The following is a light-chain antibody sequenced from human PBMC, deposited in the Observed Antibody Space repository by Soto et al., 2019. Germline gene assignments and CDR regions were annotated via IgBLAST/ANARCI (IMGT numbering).Light chain of an antibody. J-gene: IGKJ2*01. V-gene: IGKV3-20*01. CDR1: QTVTNNY. CDR2: GAS. Sequence: EIVLTQSPGTLSLSPGERATLSCRASQTVTNNYLAWYPQKPGQAPRLVMSGASNRATGIPDRFSGGGSETDFNLTISRLEPEDFAVYYCQQYESSYTFGQGTKLEIK. CDR3: QQYESSYT.